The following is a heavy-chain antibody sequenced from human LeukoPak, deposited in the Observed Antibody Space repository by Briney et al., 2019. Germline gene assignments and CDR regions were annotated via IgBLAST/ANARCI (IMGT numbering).Heavy chain of an antibody. CDR2: RSAYNGNT. Sequence: ASVKVSCRASGYTFTNYGISWVRQAPGQGLEWMGWRSAYNGNTNYAQKLQGRFTMTTDTSTSTAYMELRSLRSDDTAVYYCARDHASSCQLFDSWGQGTLVTVSS. D-gene: IGHD6-13*01. CDR1: GYTFTNYG. V-gene: IGHV1-18*01. J-gene: IGHJ4*02. CDR3: ARDHASSCQLFDS.